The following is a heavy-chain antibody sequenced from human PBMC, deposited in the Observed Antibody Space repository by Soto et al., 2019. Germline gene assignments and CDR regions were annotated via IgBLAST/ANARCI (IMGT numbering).Heavy chain of an antibody. CDR2: IGYDGSNK. CDR3: ARGPITVSRPFYFHX. V-gene: IGHV3-30*02. J-gene: IGHJ4*02. CDR1: GFTFSSCG. Sequence: PGGSLRLSCAASGFTFSSCGMHWVRQAPGKGLEWVSFIGYDGSNKYYADSVKGRFTISRDNSKNTLYLQMNSLRAEDTAVYYCARGPITVSRPFYFHXWGQVALVTVSX. D-gene: IGHD3-16*01.